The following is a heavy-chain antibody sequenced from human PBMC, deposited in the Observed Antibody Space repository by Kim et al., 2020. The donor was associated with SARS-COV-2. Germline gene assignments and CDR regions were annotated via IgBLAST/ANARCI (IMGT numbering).Heavy chain of an antibody. V-gene: IGHV4-34*01. CDR1: GRSFSGYF. J-gene: IGHJ4*02. CDR3: ARRLCGFFHFDY. D-gene: IGHD1-26*01. Sequence: SETLSLKCAVYGRSFSGYFWTWIRQSPGKGLEWIGETDHSGSTTYNPSLKSRVTISVDPSKNQFYLRLTSVTAADTAVYFCARRLCGFFHFDYGGQGTPVTLST. CDR2: TDHSGST.